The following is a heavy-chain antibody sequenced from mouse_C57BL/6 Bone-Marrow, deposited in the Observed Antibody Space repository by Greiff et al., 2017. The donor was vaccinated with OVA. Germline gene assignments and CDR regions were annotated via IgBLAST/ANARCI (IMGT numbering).Heavy chain of an antibody. J-gene: IGHJ2*01. CDR2: IRSKSDNYAT. CDR3: ARYSGSSSYYFDY. D-gene: IGHD1-1*01. CDR1: GFTFSNYW. Sequence: EVKLMQPGGGLVQPGGSMKLSCVASGFTFSNYWMNWVRQSPEKGLEWVAQIRSKSDNYATNYAESVKGRFTISRDDSKSSVYLQMNNLKAEDTGIYYCARYSGSSSYYFDYWGQGTTLTVSS. V-gene: IGHV6-3*01.